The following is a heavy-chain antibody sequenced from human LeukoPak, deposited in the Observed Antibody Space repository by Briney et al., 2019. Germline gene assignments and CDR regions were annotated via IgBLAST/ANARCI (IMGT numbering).Heavy chain of an antibody. CDR1: GYTLTSYY. J-gene: IGHJ4*02. D-gene: IGHD6-6*01. V-gene: IGHV1-46*01. Sequence: ASVKVSCKASGYTLTSYYMHWVRQAPGQGLEWMGIINPSGGSTSYAQKFQGRVTMTRDMSTSTVYMELSSLRSEDTAVYYCARDREAYSSSPDSFDYWGQGTLVTVSS. CDR3: ARDREAYSSSPDSFDY. CDR2: INPSGGST.